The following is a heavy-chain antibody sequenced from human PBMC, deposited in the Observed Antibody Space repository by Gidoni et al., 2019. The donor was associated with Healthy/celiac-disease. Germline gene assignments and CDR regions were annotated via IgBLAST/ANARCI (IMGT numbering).Heavy chain of an antibody. J-gene: IGHJ4*02. D-gene: IGHD5-12*01. CDR2: IKSKTDGGTT. Sequence: EVQLVESGGGLVKPGGSLRLSCAASGFTFSNAWMSWVRQAPGKGLEWVGRIKSKTDGGTTDYAAPVKGRFTISRDDSKNTLYLQMNSLKTEDTAVYYCTTGRGYSGYHAFDYWGQGTLVTVSS. V-gene: IGHV3-15*01. CDR1: GFTFSNAW. CDR3: TTGRGYSGYHAFDY.